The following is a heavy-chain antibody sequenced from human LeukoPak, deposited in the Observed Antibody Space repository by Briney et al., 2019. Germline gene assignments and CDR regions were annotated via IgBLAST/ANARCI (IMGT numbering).Heavy chain of an antibody. Sequence: PSETLSLTCTVSGGSISSYYWNWIRQPAGKGLEWIGRIYTNGGASYNPSPKSRVTISIDASKNQFSLKLSSVTAADTAVYYCAREPPGYWGQGILVTVSS. CDR2: IYTNGGA. J-gene: IGHJ4*02. V-gene: IGHV4-4*07. CDR1: GGSISSYY. CDR3: AREPPGY.